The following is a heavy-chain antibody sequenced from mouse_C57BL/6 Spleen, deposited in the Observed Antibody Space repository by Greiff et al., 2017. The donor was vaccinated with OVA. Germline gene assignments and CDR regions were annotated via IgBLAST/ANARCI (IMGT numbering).Heavy chain of an antibody. J-gene: IGHJ1*03. CDR1: GFTFTDYY. D-gene: IGHD1-2*01. CDR3: ARYSSTAWYFDV. V-gene: IGHV7-3*01. Sequence: EVHLVESGGGLVQPGGSLRLSCAASGFTFTDYYMSWVRQPPGKALEWVGFIRNKANGYTTEYSASVKGRFTISRDTSQRILYLQMNAQRAEDSATYYCARYSSTAWYFDVWGTGTTVTVSS. CDR2: IRNKANGYTT.